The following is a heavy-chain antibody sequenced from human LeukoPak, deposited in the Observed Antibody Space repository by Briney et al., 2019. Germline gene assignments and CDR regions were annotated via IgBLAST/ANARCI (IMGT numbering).Heavy chain of an antibody. CDR2: IYYSGNT. Sequence: SETLSLTCAVYGGSFSDYSWNWIRQPPGKGLEWIGSIYYSGNTYYNASLKSQVSISIDTSKNQFSLRLTPVTAADTAVYYCARQTGSGLFILPGGQGTLVTVSS. V-gene: IGHV4-34*01. CDR3: ARQTGSGLFILP. D-gene: IGHD3/OR15-3a*01. J-gene: IGHJ4*02. CDR1: GGSFSDYS.